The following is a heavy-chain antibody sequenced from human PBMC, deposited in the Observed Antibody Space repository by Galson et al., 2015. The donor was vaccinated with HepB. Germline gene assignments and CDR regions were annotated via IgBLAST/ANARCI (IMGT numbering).Heavy chain of an antibody. CDR2: IYYSGST. V-gene: IGHV4-59*01. Sequence: ETLSLTCTVSGGSISSYYWSWIRQPPGKGLEWIGYIYYSGSTNYNPSLKSRVTISVATSKNQFSLKLSSVTAADTAVYYCARDVPDYYDSSGPDAFDIWGQGTMVTVSS. D-gene: IGHD3-22*01. CDR1: GGSISSYY. J-gene: IGHJ3*02. CDR3: ARDVPDYYDSSGPDAFDI.